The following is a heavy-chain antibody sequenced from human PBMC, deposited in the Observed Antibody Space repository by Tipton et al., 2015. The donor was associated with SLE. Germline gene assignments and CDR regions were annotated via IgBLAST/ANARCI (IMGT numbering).Heavy chain of an antibody. Sequence: TLSLTCAFSGYSISSGYYWGWIRQPPGKGLEWIGSIYHSGSTYYNPSLKSRVTISVDTSKNQFSLKLSSVTAADTAVYYCARLSGGSYGYWGQGTLVTVSS. CDR1: GYSISSGYY. CDR2: IYHSGST. V-gene: IGHV4-38-2*01. D-gene: IGHD1-26*01. CDR3: ARLSGGSYGY. J-gene: IGHJ4*02.